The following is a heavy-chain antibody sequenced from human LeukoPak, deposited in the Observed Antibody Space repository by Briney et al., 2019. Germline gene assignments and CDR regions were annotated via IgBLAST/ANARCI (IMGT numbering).Heavy chain of an antibody. V-gene: IGHV4-59*01. CDR2: IYYSGST. D-gene: IGHD4-23*01. CDR3: ATIENDGRVDY. CDR1: GGSFSGYY. Sequence: SETLSLTCGVYGGSFSGYYWSWIRQPPGKGLEWIGYIYYSGSTNYNPSLKSRVTISVDTSKNQFSLKLSSVTAADTAVYYCATIENDGRVDYWGQGTLVTVSS. J-gene: IGHJ4*02.